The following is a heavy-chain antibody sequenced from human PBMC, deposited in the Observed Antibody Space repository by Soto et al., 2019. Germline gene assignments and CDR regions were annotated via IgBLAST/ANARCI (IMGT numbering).Heavy chain of an antibody. Sequence: WETLSLTCAVYGGFLSESYWTWIRQPPGKGLEWIGEINHVGGTNYNPSLKSRVTMSVDTSQNHFSLRLISVTAADTAMYFCVRIRYQLPSSVLWLDPWGQGTPVTVSS. CDR1: GGFLSESY. D-gene: IGHD3-16*01. CDR2: INHVGGT. CDR3: VRIRYQLPSSVLWLDP. J-gene: IGHJ5*02. V-gene: IGHV4-34*01.